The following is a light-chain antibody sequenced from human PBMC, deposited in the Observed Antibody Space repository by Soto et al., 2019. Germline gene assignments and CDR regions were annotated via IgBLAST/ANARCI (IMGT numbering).Light chain of an antibody. CDR2: AAS. CDR1: QSISSY. J-gene: IGKJ2*01. Sequence: DIQMTQSPSSLSASVGDRVTITCRASQSISSYLNWYQQKPGKAPKLLIYAASSLQSGVPSRFSGSGSGTDFTLTISSLEPEDFAVYYCQQRSNWPPETFGQGTKLEIK. CDR3: QQRSNWPPET. V-gene: IGKV1-39*01.